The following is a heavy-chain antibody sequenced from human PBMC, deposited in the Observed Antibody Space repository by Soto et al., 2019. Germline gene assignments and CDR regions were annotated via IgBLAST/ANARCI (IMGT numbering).Heavy chain of an antibody. J-gene: IGHJ4*02. CDR3: ARDTVDTAMVTSPFGY. CDR1: GGTFSSYA. Sequence: SVKVSCKXSGGTFSSYAISWVRQAPGQGLEWMGGIIPIFGTANYAQKFQGRVTITADESTSTAYMELSSLRSEDTAVYYCARDTVDTAMVTSPFGYWGQGTLVTVSS. CDR2: IIPIFGTA. V-gene: IGHV1-69*13. D-gene: IGHD5-18*01.